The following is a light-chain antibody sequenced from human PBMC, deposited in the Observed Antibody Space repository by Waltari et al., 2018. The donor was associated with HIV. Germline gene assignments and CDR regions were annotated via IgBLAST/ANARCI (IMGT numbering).Light chain of an antibody. CDR1: TSNVGSNF. V-gene: IGLV1-47*01. Sequence: QSVLTQPPSASGTPGQRVTISCSGTTSNVGSNFVSWYQQLPGTAPKLLIYRDIRRPSGVPDQFSGSKSGASASLAIIGLRSEDEADYYCATWDGSLGGAYVFGAGTKVSVL. CDR2: RDI. J-gene: IGLJ1*01. CDR3: ATWDGSLGGAYV.